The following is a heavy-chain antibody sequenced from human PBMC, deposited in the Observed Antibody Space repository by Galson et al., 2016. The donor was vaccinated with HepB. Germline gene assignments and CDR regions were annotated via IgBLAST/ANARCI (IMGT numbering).Heavy chain of an antibody. J-gene: IGHJ4*02. Sequence: SLRLSCAASGFTFINYGMHWVRQTLNGGLEWVAAISFDGTRQYYSDSVKGRFSISRDKSKSSLYLQMDSLRSDDTAVYFFAAAAGIARTDYWGQGTRVTVSS. CDR2: ISFDGTRQ. CDR3: AAAAGIARTDY. CDR1: GFTFINYG. V-gene: IGHV3-30*03. D-gene: IGHD6-13*01.